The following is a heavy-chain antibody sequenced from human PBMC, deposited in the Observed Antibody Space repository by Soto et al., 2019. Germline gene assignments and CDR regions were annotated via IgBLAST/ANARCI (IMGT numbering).Heavy chain of an antibody. CDR3: ARDAGIPRTLSLRLDY. J-gene: IGHJ4*02. V-gene: IGHV3-33*01. CDR2: IWYDGSNK. Sequence: GGSLRLSCAASGFTFSSYGMHWVRQAPGKGLEWVAVIWYDGSNKYYADSVKGRFTISRDNSKNTLYLQMNSLRAEDTAVYYCARDAGIPRTLSLRLDYWGQGTLVTVSS. D-gene: IGHD3-16*01. CDR1: GFTFSSYG.